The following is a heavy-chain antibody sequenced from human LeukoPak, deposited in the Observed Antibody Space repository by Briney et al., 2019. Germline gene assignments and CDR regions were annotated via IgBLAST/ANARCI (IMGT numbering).Heavy chain of an antibody. CDR1: GFSFSSFG. D-gene: IGHD3-10*01. Sequence: GGSLRLSCAASGFSFSSFGMSWVRQAPGKGLEGVSGISGSGVSPYYADSVKGRFTISRDNSKKTVSLQMKSLRADDTAVYYCAADRLLWFGEVAPQFDYWGQGALVIVSS. CDR3: AADRLLWFGEVAPQFDY. V-gene: IGHV3-23*01. CDR2: ISGSGVSP. J-gene: IGHJ4*02.